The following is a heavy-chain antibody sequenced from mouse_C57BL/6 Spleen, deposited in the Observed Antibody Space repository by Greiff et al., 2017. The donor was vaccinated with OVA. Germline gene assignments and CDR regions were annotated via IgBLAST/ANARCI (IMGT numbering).Heavy chain of an antibody. J-gene: IGHJ4*01. CDR1: GYTFTDYY. CDR2: IFPGSGST. D-gene: IGHD1-1*01. Sequence: VQLQQSGPELVKPGASVKISCKASGYTFTDYYINWVKQRPGQGLEWIGWIFPGSGSTYYNEKFKGKATLTVDKSSSTAYMLLSSLTSEDSAVYFCARGVITTVVATDYAMDYWGQGTSVTVSS. CDR3: ARGVITTVVATDYAMDY. V-gene: IGHV1-75*01.